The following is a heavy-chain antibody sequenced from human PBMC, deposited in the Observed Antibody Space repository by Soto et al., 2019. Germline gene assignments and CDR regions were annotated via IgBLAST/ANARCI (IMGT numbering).Heavy chain of an antibody. V-gene: IGHV3-21*01. CDR1: GFTFSSYS. Sequence: EVQLVESGGGLVKPGGSLRLSCAASGFTFSSYSMNWVRQAPGKGLEWVSSISSSSSYTYYADSVKGRFTISRDNAKNSLYLQMNSLRAEDTAVYYCARAPYYYDSRGYWAYWGQGTLVTVSS. CDR2: ISSSSSYT. J-gene: IGHJ4*02. CDR3: ARAPYYYDSRGYWAY. D-gene: IGHD3-22*01.